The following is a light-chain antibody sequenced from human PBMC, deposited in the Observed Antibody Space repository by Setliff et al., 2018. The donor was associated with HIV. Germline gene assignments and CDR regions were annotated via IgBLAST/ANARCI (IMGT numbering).Light chain of an antibody. Sequence: QSALAQPASVSGSPGQSITISCTGTSSDVGGYNYVSWYQQHPGKAPKLMISEVTKRPSGVPDRFFGSKSGNTASLTVSGLQAEDEADYYCSSYAGTNNLVFGGGTKVTVL. CDR3: SSYAGTNNLV. CDR2: EVT. V-gene: IGLV2-8*01. J-gene: IGLJ2*01. CDR1: SSDVGGYNY.